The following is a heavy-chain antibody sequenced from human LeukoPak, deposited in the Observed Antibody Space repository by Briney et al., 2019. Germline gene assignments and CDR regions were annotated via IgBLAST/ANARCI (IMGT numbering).Heavy chain of an antibody. D-gene: IGHD4-17*01. CDR1: GFTFSGSA. CDR3: TNGDYDWFDP. V-gene: IGHV3-73*01. CDR2: IRSKANNYAT. J-gene: IGHJ5*02. Sequence: GGSVRLYCEASGFTFSGSAMHWVRQASGKGLEWVGRIRSKANNYATAYAASVKGRFTISRDDSENTAYLQMNSLQTEDTAVYYCTNGDYDWFDPWGQGTLVTVSS.